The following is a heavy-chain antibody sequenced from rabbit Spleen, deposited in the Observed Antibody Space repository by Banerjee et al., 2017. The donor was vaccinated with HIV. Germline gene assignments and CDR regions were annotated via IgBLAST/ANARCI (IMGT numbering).Heavy chain of an antibody. V-gene: IGHV1S40*01. CDR1: GFSFSSSYY. D-gene: IGHD1-1*01. Sequence: QSLEESGGDMVKPGASLTLTCTASGFSFSSSYYMCWVRQAPGKGLEWIGCMYPDGVGSTAYASWAKGQFTISKTSSTTVDLKVTSLTAADTATYFCARDLDSGSVYNLRGFDLWGPGTLVTVS. CDR2: MYPDGVGST. CDR3: ARDLDSGSVYNLRGFDL. J-gene: IGHJ4*01.